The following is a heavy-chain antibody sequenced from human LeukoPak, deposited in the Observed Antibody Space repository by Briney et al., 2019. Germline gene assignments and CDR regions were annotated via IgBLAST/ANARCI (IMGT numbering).Heavy chain of an antibody. CDR2: IYSGGAI. D-gene: IGHD6-6*01. Sequence: GGSLRLPCVASGFAVGSNYMSWVRQAPGKGLEWVSLIYSGGAIRYADSVKGRFTISRDSSKNTLYLQMNSLRAEDTAVYYCAKASAGSIISGFDYWGQGTLVTVSS. CDR3: AKASAGSIISGFDY. V-gene: IGHV3-53*01. CDR1: GFAVGSNY. J-gene: IGHJ4*02.